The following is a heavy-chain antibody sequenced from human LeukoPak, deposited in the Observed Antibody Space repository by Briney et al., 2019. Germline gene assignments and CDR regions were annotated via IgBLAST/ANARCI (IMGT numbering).Heavy chain of an antibody. Sequence: SETLSLTCTVSGGSISSSSYYWGWIRQPPGKGLEWIGSIYYSGSTYYNPSLKSRVTISVDTSKNQFSLKLSTVTAADTAVYYCARRLGGYNYWGQGTLVTVSS. D-gene: IGHD5-12*01. CDR2: IYYSGST. CDR1: GGSISSSSYY. CDR3: ARRLGGYNY. J-gene: IGHJ4*02. V-gene: IGHV4-39*01.